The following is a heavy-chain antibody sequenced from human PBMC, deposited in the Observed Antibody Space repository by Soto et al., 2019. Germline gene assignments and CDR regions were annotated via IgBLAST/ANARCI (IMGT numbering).Heavy chain of an antibody. CDR1: GYSFTSYW. V-gene: IGHV5-51*01. CDR3: ARPPPNYYDSSGYYY. CDR2: IYPGDSDT. J-gene: IGHJ4*02. Sequence: GESLKLSCKGSGYSFTSYWIGWVRQMPGKGLEWMGIIYPGDSDTRYSPSFQGQVTISADKSISTAYLQWSSLKASDTAMYYCARPPPNYYDSSGYYYWGQGTLVTVSS. D-gene: IGHD3-22*01.